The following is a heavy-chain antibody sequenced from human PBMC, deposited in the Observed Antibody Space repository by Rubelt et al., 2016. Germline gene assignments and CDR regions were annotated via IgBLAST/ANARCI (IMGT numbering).Heavy chain of an antibody. J-gene: IGHJ6*02. CDR2: ISWNSGSI. Sequence: QAPGKGLEWVSGISWNSGSIGYADSVKGRFTISRDNAKNSLYLQMNSLRAEDTALYYCARWQLWGSDYYGMDVWGQGSTVTVSS. V-gene: IGHV3-9*01. CDR3: ARWQLWGSDYYGMDV. D-gene: IGHD5-18*01.